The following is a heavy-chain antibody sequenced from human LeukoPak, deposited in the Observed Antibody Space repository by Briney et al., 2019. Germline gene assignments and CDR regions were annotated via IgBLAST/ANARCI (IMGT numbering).Heavy chain of an antibody. Sequence: SETLSLTCTVSGDSISGYYWTWIRQPPGKGLEWIGQIYYTGSTNYNPSLKSRVTISVDTSKNQFSLKLSSVTAADTAVYYCARVRSATGYSSGWYDYWGQGTLVTVSS. D-gene: IGHD6-19*01. CDR3: ARVRSATGYSSGWYDY. V-gene: IGHV4-59*12. CDR2: IYYTGST. J-gene: IGHJ4*02. CDR1: GDSISGYY.